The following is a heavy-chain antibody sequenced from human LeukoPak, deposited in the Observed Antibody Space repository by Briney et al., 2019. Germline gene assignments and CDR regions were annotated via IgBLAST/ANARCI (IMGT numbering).Heavy chain of an antibody. CDR1: GYTLTELS. CDR2: FDPEDGET. CDR3: ARDLNPDYDILTGYYMSDY. Sequence: ASVKVSCKVSGYTLTELSMHWVRQAPGKGLEWMGGFDPEDGETIYAQKFQGRVTMTEDTSTDTAYMELSSLRSEDTAVYYCARDLNPDYDILTGYYMSDYWGQGTLVTVSS. V-gene: IGHV1-24*01. D-gene: IGHD3-9*01. J-gene: IGHJ4*02.